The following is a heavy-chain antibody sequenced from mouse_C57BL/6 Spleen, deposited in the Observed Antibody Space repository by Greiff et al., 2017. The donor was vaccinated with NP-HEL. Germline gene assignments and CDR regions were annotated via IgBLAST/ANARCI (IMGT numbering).Heavy chain of an antibody. D-gene: IGHD2-3*01. J-gene: IGHJ2*01. CDR3: ARPLDGYYPYYFDY. CDR1: GFTFSDYG. Sequence: EVKLVESGGGLVKPGGSLKLSCAASGFTFSDYGMHWVRQAPEKGLEWVAYISSGSSTIYYADTVKGRFTISRDNAKNTLFLQMTSLRSEDTAMYYCARPLDGYYPYYFDYWGQGTTLTVSS. CDR2: ISSGSSTI. V-gene: IGHV5-17*01.